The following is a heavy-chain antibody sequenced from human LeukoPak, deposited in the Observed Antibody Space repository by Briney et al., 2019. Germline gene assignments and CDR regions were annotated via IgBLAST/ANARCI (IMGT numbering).Heavy chain of an antibody. CDR1: GGSISSYY. J-gene: IGHJ4*02. Sequence: SETLSLTCTVSGGSISSYYWSWIRQPPGKGLEWIGYIYYSGSTNYNPSLKSRVTISTDTSKNQFSLKLSSVTAADTAVYHCARNKVIALAHYFDYWGQGTLVTVSS. CDR2: IYYSGST. CDR3: ARNKVIALAHYFDY. V-gene: IGHV4-59*08. D-gene: IGHD2-21*01.